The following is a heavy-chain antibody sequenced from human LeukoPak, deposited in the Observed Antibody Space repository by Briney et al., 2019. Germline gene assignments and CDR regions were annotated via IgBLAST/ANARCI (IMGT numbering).Heavy chain of an antibody. CDR3: AREPILSTLGAYYYGMDV. CDR1: GYTFTSYD. J-gene: IGHJ6*02. Sequence: ASVKVSCKASGYTFTSYDINWVRQATGQRLEWMGWMNPNSGNTGYAQKFQGRVTMTRNTSISTAYMELSSLRSEDTAVYYCAREPILSTLGAYYYGMDVWGQGTTVTVSS. V-gene: IGHV1-8*01. CDR2: MNPNSGNT. D-gene: IGHD2-21*01.